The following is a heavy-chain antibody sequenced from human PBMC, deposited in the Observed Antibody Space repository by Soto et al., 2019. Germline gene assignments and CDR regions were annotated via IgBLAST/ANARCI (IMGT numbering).Heavy chain of an antibody. D-gene: IGHD3-10*01. J-gene: IGHJ6*02. Sequence: ASVKVSCKTSGYTFTSYYMHWVRQAPGQGLEWMGIINPSGGSTSYAQKFQGRVTMTRDTSTSTVYMELSSLRSEDTAVYYCAREEWYYYGSGSYYNSIEYYYYGMDVWGQGTTVTVSS. CDR2: INPSGGST. CDR1: GYTFTSYY. CDR3: AREEWYYYGSGSYYNSIEYYYYGMDV. V-gene: IGHV1-46*01.